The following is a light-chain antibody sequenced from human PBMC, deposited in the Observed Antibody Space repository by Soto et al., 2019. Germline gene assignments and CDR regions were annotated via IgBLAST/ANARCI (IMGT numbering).Light chain of an antibody. Sequence: QSALTQPRSVSGSPGQSVTISCTGTSNDLGRYNYVTWYQQPPGEAPKLVMYDVAQRHAGVSDRLSGDKSGKTASLTISGLQADDEATYYCCSYAGNDALVFGSAIKVT. CDR1: SNDLGRYNY. V-gene: IGLV2-11*01. J-gene: IGLJ1*01. CDR3: CSYAGNDALV. CDR2: DVA.